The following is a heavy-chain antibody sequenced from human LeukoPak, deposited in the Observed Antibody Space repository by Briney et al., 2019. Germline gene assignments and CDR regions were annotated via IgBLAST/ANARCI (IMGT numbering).Heavy chain of an antibody. D-gene: IGHD1-26*01. J-gene: IGHJ5*01. V-gene: IGHV3-48*04. CDR3: ARARGSYCSDS. CDR2: ISTTGTTI. Sequence: GGSLRLSCAASGFTFSSYSMNWVRQAPGKGLEWVSFISTTGTTIYYADSVKGRFTISRDSAKNSLYLQMTSLRAEDTAVYYCARARGSYCSDSWGHGTLVTVSS. CDR1: GFTFSSYS.